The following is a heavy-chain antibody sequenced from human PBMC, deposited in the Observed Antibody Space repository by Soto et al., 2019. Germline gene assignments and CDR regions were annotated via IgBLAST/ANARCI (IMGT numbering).Heavy chain of an antibody. Sequence: LRLSCAASGFTFSSYEMNWVRQAPGKGLEWVSYISSSGSTIYYADSVKGRFTISRDNAKNSLYLQMNSLRAEDTAVYYCARDIIAFDILTGYYVTPYGMDVWGQGTTVTVSS. J-gene: IGHJ6*02. V-gene: IGHV3-48*03. CDR2: ISSSGSTI. D-gene: IGHD3-9*01. CDR1: GFTFSSYE. CDR3: ARDIIAFDILTGYYVTPYGMDV.